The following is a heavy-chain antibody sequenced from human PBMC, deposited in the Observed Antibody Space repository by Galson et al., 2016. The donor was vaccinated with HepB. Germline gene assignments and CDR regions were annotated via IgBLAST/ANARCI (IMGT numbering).Heavy chain of an antibody. CDR3: ARDAGGPYEL. D-gene: IGHD3-16*01. CDR1: GSSLTTYY. Sequence: ETLSLTCTVSGSSLTTYYWSWVRQPPGKGLEWIAYFYFSGSTNYNPSLKSRVTVSFDTSKNQFSRKLNSLTAADTAVYYCARDAGGPYELWGRGTLVSVSS. CDR2: FYFSGST. J-gene: IGHJ2*01. V-gene: IGHV4-59*01.